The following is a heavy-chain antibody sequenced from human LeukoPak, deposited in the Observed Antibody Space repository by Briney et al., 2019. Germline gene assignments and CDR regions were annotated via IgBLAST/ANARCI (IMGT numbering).Heavy chain of an antibody. Sequence: ASVKVSCKASGYTFTGYYMHWVRQAPGQGLEWMGWINPNSGGTNYAQKSQGRVTMTRDTSISTAYMELSRLRSDDTAVYYCARTGEYSSSWSHPQGTRFDPWGQGTLVTVSS. CDR2: INPNSGGT. J-gene: IGHJ5*02. V-gene: IGHV1-2*02. CDR3: ARTGEYSSSWSHPQGTRFDP. D-gene: IGHD6-13*01. CDR1: GYTFTGYY.